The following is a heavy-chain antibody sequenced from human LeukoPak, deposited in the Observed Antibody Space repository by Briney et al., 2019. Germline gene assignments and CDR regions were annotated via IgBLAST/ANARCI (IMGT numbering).Heavy chain of an antibody. D-gene: IGHD4-17*01. Sequence: PSETLSLTCSVYGGSFSGYYWSWIRQPPGKGLEWIGEINHSGSTNYNPSLKSRVTISVDTSKNQFSLKLSSVTAADTAVYYCARHSPHYYGDYAGYVYYYYYMDVWGKGTTVTISS. J-gene: IGHJ6*03. CDR3: ARHSPHYYGDYAGYVYYYYYMDV. CDR2: INHSGST. CDR1: GGSFSGYY. V-gene: IGHV4-34*01.